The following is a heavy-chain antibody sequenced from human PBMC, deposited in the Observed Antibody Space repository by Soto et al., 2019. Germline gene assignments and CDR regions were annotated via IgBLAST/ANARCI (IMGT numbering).Heavy chain of an antibody. CDR3: ASSYIAAAPYGMDV. CDR1: GYTFTSYA. J-gene: IGHJ6*02. D-gene: IGHD6-13*01. CDR2: INAGNGNT. Sequence: QVQLVQSGAEVKKPGASVEVSCKASGYTFTSYAMHWVRQAPGQRLEWMGWINAGNGNTKYSQKFEGRVTITRDTSASTAYMELSSLRSEDTAVYYCASSYIAAAPYGMDVWGQGTTVTVSS. V-gene: IGHV1-3*01.